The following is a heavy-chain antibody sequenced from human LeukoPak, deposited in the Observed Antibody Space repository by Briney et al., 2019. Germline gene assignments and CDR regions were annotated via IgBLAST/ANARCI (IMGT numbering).Heavy chain of an antibody. CDR2: VYYGGTT. J-gene: IGHJ6*03. D-gene: IGHD5-12*01. V-gene: IGHV4-39*07. CDR1: GGSISSTSYY. CDR3: ARERGYDYPPHYYYYMDV. Sequence: PSETLSLTCTVSGGSISSTSYYWGWIRQPPGTGLEWIGNVYYGGTTYYKPSLKSRVTISVDTSKNQFSLKVSSVTAADTAVYYCARERGYDYPPHYYYYMDVWGRGTTVTVSS.